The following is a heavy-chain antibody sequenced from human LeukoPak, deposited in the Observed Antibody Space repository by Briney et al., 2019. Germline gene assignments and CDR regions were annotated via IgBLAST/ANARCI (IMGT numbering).Heavy chain of an antibody. J-gene: IGHJ3*01. Sequence: SETLSLTCAVYGGSFSGYNWNWIRQPPGKGPEWIGEINHTGRTNYNASLQSRVTISVDTSKNQFSLKLSSVTAADTAVYYCARQVYPGRDAFDVWGQGTMVTVSS. CDR3: ARQVYPGRDAFDV. D-gene: IGHD3-10*01. CDR2: INHTGRT. V-gene: IGHV4-34*01. CDR1: GGSFSGYN.